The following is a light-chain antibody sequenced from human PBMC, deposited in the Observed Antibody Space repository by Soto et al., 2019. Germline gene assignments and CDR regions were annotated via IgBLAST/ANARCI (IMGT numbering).Light chain of an antibody. J-gene: IGKJ1*01. CDR1: QGITKS. CDR3: QQYNSYWT. CDR2: AAS. V-gene: IGKV1-17*03. Sequence: DIQMTQSPSAMSASVGDRVTITFRASQGITKSLVWFQQKPGKVPKRLIYAASSLQSGVPSRFSGSGSGTEFTLTISSLQPDDFATYYCQQYNSYWTFGQGTKVDIK.